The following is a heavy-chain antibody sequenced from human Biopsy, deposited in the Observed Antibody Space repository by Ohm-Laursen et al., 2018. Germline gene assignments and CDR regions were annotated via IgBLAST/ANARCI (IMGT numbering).Heavy chain of an antibody. V-gene: IGHV3-23*01. J-gene: IGHJ4*02. Sequence: SLRLSCTASGLTFAHFEMTWVRQAPGKGLERVSTISQGGDTTYYADSVKGRFALSRDNAENSMYLQMSSLTVDDTAVYYCARDERWGQGTLVTVSS. CDR3: ARDER. CDR2: ISQGGDTT. CDR1: GLTFAHFE. D-gene: IGHD5-24*01.